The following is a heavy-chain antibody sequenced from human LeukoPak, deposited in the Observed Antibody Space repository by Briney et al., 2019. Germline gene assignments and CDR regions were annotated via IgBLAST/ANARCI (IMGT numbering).Heavy chain of an antibody. Sequence: SETLSLTCTVSGGSISGYYWSWIRQPPGKGLEWIGYIYYSGSTNYNPSLKSRVTISVDTSKNQFSLKLSSVTAADTAVYYCTRLDLSSGWTVVGFWGQGTLVIVSS. CDR3: TRLDLSSGWTVVGF. CDR2: IYYSGST. J-gene: IGHJ4*02. D-gene: IGHD6-19*01. V-gene: IGHV4-59*08. CDR1: GGSISGYY.